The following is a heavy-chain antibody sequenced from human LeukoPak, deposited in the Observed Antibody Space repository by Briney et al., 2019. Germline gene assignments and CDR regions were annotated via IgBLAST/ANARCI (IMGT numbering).Heavy chain of an antibody. J-gene: IGHJ3*02. Sequence: SETLSLTCTVSGGSITSGSYYWSWIRKPAGKGLEWIGRIYTSGSTNYNPSLESRVTISVDTSKNQFSLKLSSVTSADTAVYYCARGIITMIVDDVFDIWGQGTMVTVSS. CDR2: IYTSGST. CDR1: GGSITSGSYY. CDR3: ARGIITMIVDDVFDI. D-gene: IGHD3-22*01. V-gene: IGHV4-61*02.